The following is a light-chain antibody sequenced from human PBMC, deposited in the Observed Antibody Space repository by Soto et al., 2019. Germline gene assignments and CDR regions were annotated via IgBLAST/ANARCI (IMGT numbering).Light chain of an antibody. V-gene: IGLV2-14*01. CDR1: SSDVGGYNY. CDR2: EVS. Sequence: QSALTQPASVSGSPGQSITISCTGTSSDVGGYNYVSWFQQHPGKAPKLMIFEVSDRPSGISNRFSGSKSGNTASLTISGLQAEDEADYYSSSYSSSSTLYVFGTGNKLTVL. CDR3: SSYSSSSTLYV. J-gene: IGLJ1*01.